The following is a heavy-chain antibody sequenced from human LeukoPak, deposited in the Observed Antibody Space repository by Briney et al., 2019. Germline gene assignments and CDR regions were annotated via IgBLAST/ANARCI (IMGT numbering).Heavy chain of an antibody. V-gene: IGHV1-2*02. CDR1: GYTFTDYC. J-gene: IGHJ4*02. CDR2: VNPNSGAT. CDR3: ARDIWNLRLIYY. D-gene: IGHD3-16*01. Sequence: GASVKVSCKASGYTFTDYCLHWVRQAPGQGLEWMGWVNPNSGATKYAQNFQGRVTMTGDTSISTGYMELSGLTSDDTAVYYCARDIWNLRLIYYWGQGTLVTVSS.